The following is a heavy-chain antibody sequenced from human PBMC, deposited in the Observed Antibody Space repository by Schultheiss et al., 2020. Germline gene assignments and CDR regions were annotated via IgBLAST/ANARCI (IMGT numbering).Heavy chain of an antibody. CDR3: ARLYYGSGREYYYYYGMDV. CDR1: GGSISSSSYY. J-gene: IGHJ6*02. D-gene: IGHD3-10*01. CDR2: IYYSGST. V-gene: IGHV4-39*07. Sequence: SETLSLTCAVYGGSISSSSYYWGWIRQPPGKGLEWIGSIYYSGSTNYNPSLKSRVTISVDTSKNQFSLKLSSVTAADTAVYYCARLYYGSGREYYYYYGMDVWGQGTTVTVSS.